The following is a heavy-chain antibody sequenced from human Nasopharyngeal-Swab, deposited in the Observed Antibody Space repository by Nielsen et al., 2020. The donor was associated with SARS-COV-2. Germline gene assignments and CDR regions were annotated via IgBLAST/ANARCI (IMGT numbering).Heavy chain of an antibody. CDR2: ISYDGNNK. V-gene: IGHV3-30*04. CDR3: ARDRRAAGTGSYFDY. J-gene: IGHJ4*02. D-gene: IGHD6-13*01. Sequence: VRQAPGKGLEWVAVISYDGNNKYYADSVKGRFSISRDNSKNTLYLQMNSLRAEDTAVYYCARDRRAAGTGSYFDYWGQGTLVTVSS.